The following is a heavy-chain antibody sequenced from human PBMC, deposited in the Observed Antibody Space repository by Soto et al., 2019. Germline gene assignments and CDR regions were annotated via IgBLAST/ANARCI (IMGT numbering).Heavy chain of an antibody. D-gene: IGHD2-2*01. V-gene: IGHV4-61*01. CDR3: ARSGDIVLVPAAFYFDY. CDR2: IYYSGST. Sequence: SETLSLTCTVSGGSVSSGSYYWSWIRQPPGKGLEWIGYIYYSGSTNYNPSLKSRVTISVDTSKNQFSLKLSSVTAADTAVYYCARSGDIVLVPAAFYFDYWGQGTLVTVSS. CDR1: GGSVSSGSYY. J-gene: IGHJ4*02.